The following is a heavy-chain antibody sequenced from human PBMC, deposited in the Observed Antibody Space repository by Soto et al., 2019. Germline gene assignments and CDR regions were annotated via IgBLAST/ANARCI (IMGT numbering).Heavy chain of an antibody. V-gene: IGHV4-31*03. CDR1: GGSISSGGYY. J-gene: IGHJ6*02. D-gene: IGHD2-2*01. Sequence: SETLSLTCTVSGGSISSGGYYWSWIRQHPGKGLEWIGYIYYSGSTYYNPSLKSRVTISVDTSKNQFSLKLSSVTAADTAVYYCERDVISTSSRGSYYYGMDVWGQGTTVTVSS. CDR3: ERDVISTSSRGSYYYGMDV. CDR2: IYYSGST.